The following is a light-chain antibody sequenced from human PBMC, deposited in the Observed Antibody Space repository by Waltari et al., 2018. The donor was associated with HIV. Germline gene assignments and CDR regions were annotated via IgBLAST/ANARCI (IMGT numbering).Light chain of an antibody. Sequence: EIVLTQSPATTSFSPGERDTLYCRASQSVRSYLAWYQQKPGQALRLLIYDVSNRATGITARFSGSGSGTDFTLTISSLEPEDFAVYYCQQRSTWPRTFGPGTKVDIK. CDR1: QSVRSY. CDR3: QQRSTWPRT. V-gene: IGKV3-11*01. CDR2: DVS. J-gene: IGKJ3*01.